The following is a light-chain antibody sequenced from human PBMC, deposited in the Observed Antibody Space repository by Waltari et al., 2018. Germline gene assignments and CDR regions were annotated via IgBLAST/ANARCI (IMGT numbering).Light chain of an antibody. CDR1: SGHRSNV. CDR3: QTGGHGTWV. Sequence: QLVLTQSPSASASLGAPVKLTCTLSSGHRSNVIALHQMQPEKGTRYLMKVNSDGSHSKGDETPDRFSGSSSGAERYLTISNLQPEDEADYYCQTGGHGTWVFGGGTKVTVL. J-gene: IGLJ3*02. V-gene: IGLV4-69*01. CDR2: VNSDGSH.